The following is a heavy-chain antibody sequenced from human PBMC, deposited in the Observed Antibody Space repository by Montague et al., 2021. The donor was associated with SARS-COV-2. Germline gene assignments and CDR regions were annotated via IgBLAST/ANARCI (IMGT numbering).Heavy chain of an antibody. CDR1: GFTFSIYA. V-gene: IGHV3-23*01. CDR3: AKGDTAMAPYNWFDP. J-gene: IGHJ5*02. Sequence: SLSLSCAASGFTFSIYAMTWVRQAPGKGLEWLSAIGSTGGSTYYADSVKGRFTISRDNSKNTLYLQMNSLRAEDTAVCYCAKGDTAMAPYNWFDPWGQGTLVTVSS. D-gene: IGHD5-18*01. CDR2: IGSTGGST.